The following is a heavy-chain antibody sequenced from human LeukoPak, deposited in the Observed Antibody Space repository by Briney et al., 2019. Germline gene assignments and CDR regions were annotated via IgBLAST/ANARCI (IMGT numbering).Heavy chain of an antibody. D-gene: IGHD6-6*01. CDR1: GYTFTSSS. CDR3: AKDRWRDGSSSFDN. V-gene: IGHV1-18*01. Sequence: GASVKVSCKASGYTFTSSSINWVRQAPGQGLEWMGWISTYNGNTNYAQKLQGRVTMTTDTSTSTAYMELRSLRSDDTAVYYCAKDRWRDGSSSFDNWGQGTLVTVSS. CDR2: ISTYNGNT. J-gene: IGHJ4*02.